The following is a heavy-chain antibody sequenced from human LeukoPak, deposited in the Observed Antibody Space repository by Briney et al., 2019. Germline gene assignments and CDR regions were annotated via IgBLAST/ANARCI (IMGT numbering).Heavy chain of an antibody. Sequence: GGSLRLSCAASGFTFSDYWMHWVRQAPGKGLVWVSRINGDGTSTRYADSVKGRFTISRDNAKNTLYLQMNSLSAEDTAVYYCAKLVGATTAIDYWGQGTLVTVSS. CDR1: GFTFSDYW. J-gene: IGHJ4*02. CDR3: AKLVGATTAIDY. CDR2: INGDGTST. D-gene: IGHD1-26*01. V-gene: IGHV3-74*01.